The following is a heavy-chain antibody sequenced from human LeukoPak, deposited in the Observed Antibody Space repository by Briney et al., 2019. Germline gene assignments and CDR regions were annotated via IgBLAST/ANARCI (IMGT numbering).Heavy chain of an antibody. V-gene: IGHV3-66*02. CDR2: IYSGGST. Sequence: GGSLRLSCVVSGFTVSNNYMSWVRQAPRKGLEWVSLIYSGGSTYYADSVKGRFTISRDNSKNTVYLQMNSLRAEDTAVYYCAKGVGYGGMDVWGQGTTVTVSS. CDR3: AKGVGYGGMDV. CDR1: GFTVSNNY. D-gene: IGHD2-8*01. J-gene: IGHJ6*02.